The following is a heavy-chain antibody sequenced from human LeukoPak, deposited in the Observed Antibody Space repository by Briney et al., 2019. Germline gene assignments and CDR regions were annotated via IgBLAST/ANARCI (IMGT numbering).Heavy chain of an antibody. CDR3: ARAFRYCSSTSCYLDP. D-gene: IGHD2-2*01. CDR2: ISTSSYT. Sequence: GGSLRLSCAASGFTFSDYYMSWIRQAPGKGLEWVSYISTSSYTNYADSVKGRFTISRDSAKNSLYLQMNSLRAEDTAVYYCARAFRYCSSTSCYLDPWGQGTLVTVSS. J-gene: IGHJ5*02. V-gene: IGHV3-11*06. CDR1: GFTFSDYY.